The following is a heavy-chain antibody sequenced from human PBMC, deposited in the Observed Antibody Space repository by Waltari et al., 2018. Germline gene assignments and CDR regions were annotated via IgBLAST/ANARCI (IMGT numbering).Heavy chain of an antibody. CDR2: IYYSGST. J-gene: IGHJ4*02. CDR3: ASDSSGYYYIF. D-gene: IGHD3-22*01. Sequence: QLQLQESGPGLVKPSETLSLICTVSGGSISSSSYYWGWIRQPPGKGLEWIGSIYYSGSTYYNPSLKGRVTISVDTSKNQFSLKLSSVTAADTAVYYCASDSSGYYYIFWGQGTLVTVSS. CDR1: GGSISSSSYY. V-gene: IGHV4-39*01.